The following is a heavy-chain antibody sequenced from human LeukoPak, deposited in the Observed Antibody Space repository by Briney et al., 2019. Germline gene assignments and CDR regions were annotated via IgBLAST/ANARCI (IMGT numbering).Heavy chain of an antibody. CDR1: GFTFSSYS. V-gene: IGHV3-48*01. CDR2: ISSSSSTI. J-gene: IGHJ4*02. CDR3: ARELFLWSGQLLGYDY. D-gene: IGHD3-3*01. Sequence: GGSLRLSCAASGFTFSSYSMNWVCQAPGKGLEWVSYISSSSSTIYYADSVKGRFTISRDNAKNSLYLQMNSLRAEDTAVYYCARELFLWSGQLLGYDYWGQGTLVTVSS.